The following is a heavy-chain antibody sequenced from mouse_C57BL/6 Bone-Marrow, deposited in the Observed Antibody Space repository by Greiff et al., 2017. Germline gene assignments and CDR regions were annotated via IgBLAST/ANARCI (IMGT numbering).Heavy chain of an antibody. D-gene: IGHD1-1*01. V-gene: IGHV5-9-1*02. J-gene: IGHJ2*01. CDR1: GFTFSSYA. CDR3: TRVGITTASEYFDY. Sequence: EVQLVESGEGLVKPGGSLKLSCAASGFTFSSYAMSWVRQTPEKRLEWVAYISSGGDYIYYADTVKGRFTISRDNARNTLYLQMSSLKSEDTAMYYCTRVGITTASEYFDYWGQGTTLTVSS. CDR2: ISSGGDYI.